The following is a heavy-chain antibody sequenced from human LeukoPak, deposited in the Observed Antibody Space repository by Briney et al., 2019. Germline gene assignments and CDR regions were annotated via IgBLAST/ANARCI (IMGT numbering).Heavy chain of an antibody. D-gene: IGHD5-24*01. CDR2: MNPNSGNT. V-gene: IGHV1-8*02. J-gene: IGHJ5*02. CDR1: GYTFISYE. Sequence: ASVEVSCKASGYTFISYEINWVRQATGQGLEWMGWMNPNSGNTGYAQKFQGRVTMTSDTSTSTVYMELSSLRSEDTAVYYCARGGMATITPWGQGTLVTVSS. CDR3: ARGGMATITP.